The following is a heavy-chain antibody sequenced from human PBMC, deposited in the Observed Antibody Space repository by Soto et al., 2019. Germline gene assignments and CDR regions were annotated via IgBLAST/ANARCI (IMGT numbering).Heavy chain of an antibody. CDR3: ARSIVVVTALDY. D-gene: IGHD2-21*02. CDR2: IDPGNGKT. Sequence: ASVKVSCKVSGYTLTELSMHWVRQAPGQRCEGMGGIDPGNGKTKYSQKFQGRVTITRDTSASTAYMELSSLRSEDTAVYYCARSIVVVTALDYWGKGTLVTVSS. J-gene: IGHJ4*02. V-gene: IGHV1-3*01. CDR1: GYTLTELS.